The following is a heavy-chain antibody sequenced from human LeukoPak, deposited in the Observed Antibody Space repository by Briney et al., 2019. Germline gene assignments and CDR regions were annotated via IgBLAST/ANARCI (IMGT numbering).Heavy chain of an antibody. D-gene: IGHD5/OR15-5a*01. CDR2: IIPIFGTA. J-gene: IGHJ5*02. V-gene: IGHV1-69*05. CDR1: GGTFSSYA. CDR3: ARGPSTIPTLNWFDP. Sequence: ASVNVSCKASGGTFSSYAISWVRQAPGQGLEWMGGIIPIFGTANYAQKFQGRVTITTDESTSTAYMELSSLRSEYTAVYYCARGPSTIPTLNWFDPCGQGTLVTVSS.